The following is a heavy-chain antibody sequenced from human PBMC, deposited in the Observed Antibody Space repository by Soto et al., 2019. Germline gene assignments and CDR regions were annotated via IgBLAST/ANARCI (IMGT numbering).Heavy chain of an antibody. CDR2: IYPGDSDT. CDR3: ARRSPTPYDSSGYYPFDY. J-gene: IGHJ4*02. CDR1: GYSFTSYW. V-gene: IGHV5-51*01. D-gene: IGHD3-22*01. Sequence: GESLKISCKGSGYSFTSYWIGWVRQMPGKVLEWMGIIYPGDSDTRYSPSFQGQVTISADKSISTAYLQWSSLKASDTAMYYCARRSPTPYDSSGYYPFDYWGQGTLVTVSS.